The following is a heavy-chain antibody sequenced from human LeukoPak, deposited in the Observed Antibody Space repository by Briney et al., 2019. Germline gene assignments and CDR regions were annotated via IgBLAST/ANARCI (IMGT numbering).Heavy chain of an antibody. CDR2: IYPGDSDT. V-gene: IGHV5-51*01. J-gene: IGHJ3*02. D-gene: IGHD3-22*01. Sequence: GESLKISFKGSGYSFTSYWIGWVRQMPGKGLEWMGIIYPGDSDTRYSPSFQGQVTISADKSISTAYLQWSSLKASDTAMYYCARPYKYDSSGYYPWAFDIWGQGTMVTVSS. CDR3: ARPYKYDSSGYYPWAFDI. CDR1: GYSFTSYW.